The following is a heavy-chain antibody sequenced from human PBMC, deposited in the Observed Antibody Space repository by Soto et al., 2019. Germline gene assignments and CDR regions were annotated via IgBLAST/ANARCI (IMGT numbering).Heavy chain of an antibody. J-gene: IGHJ4*02. CDR3: ARDSSRAPYSDY. D-gene: IGHD6-6*01. CDR1: GDSISSYY. Sequence: QVQLQESGPGLVKPSETLSLTCTVSGDSISSYYWTWIRQPAGKGLEWIGHIFPGGSTNYNAALRSRVTMSVGASKNQFSLRLSSVTAADTAMYYCARDSSRAPYSDYWGRGILVTVAS. CDR2: IFPGGST. V-gene: IGHV4-4*07.